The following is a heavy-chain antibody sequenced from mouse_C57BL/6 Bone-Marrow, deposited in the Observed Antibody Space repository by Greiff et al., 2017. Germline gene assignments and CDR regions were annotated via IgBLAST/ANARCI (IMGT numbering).Heavy chain of an antibody. CDR2: IKPSSGYT. J-gene: IGHJ4*01. CDR3: ARRRKLGRGYAMDY. Sequence: VQLQQSGAELARPGASVKMSCKASGYTFTSYTMHWVQQRPGQGLEWIGYIKPSSGYTTSNQKFKDKAPLTADKSSSTAYMQLSSLTSEDSAVYYCARRRKLGRGYAMDYWGQGTSVTVSS. D-gene: IGHD4-1*01. V-gene: IGHV1-4*01. CDR1: GYTFTSYT.